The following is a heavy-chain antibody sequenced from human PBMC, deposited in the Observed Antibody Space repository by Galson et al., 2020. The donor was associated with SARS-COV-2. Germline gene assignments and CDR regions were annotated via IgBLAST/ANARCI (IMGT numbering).Heavy chain of an antibody. CDR3: AKDLNPRAKLYVYYMDV. J-gene: IGHJ6*03. CDR2: MSYDATTK. V-gene: IGHV3-30*18. Sequence: GGSLRLSCVASGFDFSSYGMHWVRQAPGKGLEWVAVMSYDATTKYYKESVKGRFIISRDNSKNTLYLHMSSLGAEDTAMYYCAKDLNPRAKLYVYYMDVWGKGTTVTVSS. D-gene: IGHD2-15*01. CDR1: GFDFSSYG.